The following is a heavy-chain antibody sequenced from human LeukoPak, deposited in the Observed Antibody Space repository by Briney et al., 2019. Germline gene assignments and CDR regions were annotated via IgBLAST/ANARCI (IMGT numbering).Heavy chain of an antibody. CDR1: GFTFSTYL. J-gene: IGHJ4*02. CDR2: IHGDGIST. CDR3: ASGELDSLYYFDY. V-gene: IGHV3-74*01. D-gene: IGHD1-1*01. Sequence: GRSLRLSCAASGFTFSTYLMHWVRQAPGKGLVWVSRIHGDGISTTYADSVKGRFTISRDNAKNTLYLQMNSLRAEDTAVYFCASGELDSLYYFDYWGQGTLVTVSS.